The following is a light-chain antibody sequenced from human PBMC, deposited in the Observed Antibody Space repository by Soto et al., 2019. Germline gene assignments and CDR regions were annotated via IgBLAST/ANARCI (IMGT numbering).Light chain of an antibody. CDR1: NSDVGGYNF. CDR3: CSYTASEIWV. CDR2: AVS. Sequence: QSALTLPRSVSGSPGQSVTISCTGTNSDVGGYNFVSWYQQLPGKAPKLMISAVSQRPSGVPDRFSGSKSGNTASLTISGLQADDEADYFCCSYTASEIWVCGGGLEVTVL. V-gene: IGLV2-11*01. J-gene: IGLJ3*02.